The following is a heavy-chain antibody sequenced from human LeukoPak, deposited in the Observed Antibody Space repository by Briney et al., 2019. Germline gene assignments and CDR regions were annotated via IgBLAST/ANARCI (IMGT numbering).Heavy chain of an antibody. D-gene: IGHD4-17*01. CDR3: AREYGDYSSYFDL. V-gene: IGHV3-20*04. J-gene: IGHJ2*01. CDR2: ITWNGAST. CDR1: RLTFDDYG. Sequence: GGSLRLSCAPSRLTFDDYGMSWVRQAPRKGLEWVTGITWNGASTGFEDSVKGRFTISRDNAKNPLYLGMSSLRAEDPALYYCAREYGDYSSYFDLWGRGTLVTVSS.